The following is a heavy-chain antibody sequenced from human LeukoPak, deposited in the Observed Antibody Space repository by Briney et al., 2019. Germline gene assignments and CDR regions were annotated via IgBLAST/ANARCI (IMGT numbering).Heavy chain of an antibody. D-gene: IGHD2-21*02. V-gene: IGHV3-30-3*01. CDR3: ARGFVMGAAKNYFDY. Sequence: GGSLRLSSAASVFTSTNYALHSGRQSPCPGLWCLTVLSYDGTNKYYADSVKGRFTISRDNSKNTLSVQMNSLRAAATALYYCARGFVMGAAKNYFDYWGQGALVTVSS. J-gene: IGHJ4*02. CDR1: VFTSTNYA. CDR2: LSYDGTNK.